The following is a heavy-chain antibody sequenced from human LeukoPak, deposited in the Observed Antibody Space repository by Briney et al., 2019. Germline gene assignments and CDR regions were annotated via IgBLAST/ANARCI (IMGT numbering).Heavy chain of an antibody. J-gene: IGHJ6*02. Sequence: GGSLRLSCAASGYTFSSYGMHWVRQAPGKGLQWVAVISYDGSNKYYADSVKGRFTISRDNSKNTLYLQMNSLRAEDTAVYYCAKDAHYSSSLNYYYYGMDVWGQGTTVTVSS. CDR2: ISYDGSNK. V-gene: IGHV3-30*18. CDR3: AKDAHYSSSLNYYYYGMDV. CDR1: GYTFSSYG. D-gene: IGHD6-13*01.